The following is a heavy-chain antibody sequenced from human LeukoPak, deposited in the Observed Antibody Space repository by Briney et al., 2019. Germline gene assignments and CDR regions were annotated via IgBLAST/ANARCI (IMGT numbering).Heavy chain of an antibody. CDR2: IYYSGST. D-gene: IGHD2-15*01. Sequence: ASETLSLTCTVSGGSISSYYWSWIRQPPGKGLEWIGYIYYSGSTNYNPSLKSRVTISVDTSKNQFSLKLSSVTAADTAVYYCARDGYCSGGSCAQRPYYYYYMDVWGKGTTVTVSS. CDR3: ARDGYCSGGSCAQRPYYYYYMDV. CDR1: GGSISSYY. J-gene: IGHJ6*03. V-gene: IGHV4-59*01.